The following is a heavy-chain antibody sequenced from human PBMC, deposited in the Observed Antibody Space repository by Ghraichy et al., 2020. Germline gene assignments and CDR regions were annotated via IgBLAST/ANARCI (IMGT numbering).Heavy chain of an antibody. CDR3: ARRSMAEY. CDR1: GFTFSSYA. D-gene: IGHD2/OR15-2a*01. CDR2: ISGSGGST. Sequence: GSLNISCAASGFTFSSYAMSWVRQAPGKGLEWVSAISGSGGSTYYADSVKGRFTISRDNAKSSLYLQMNSLRDEDTAVYYCARRSMAEYWGQGTLVTVSS. V-gene: IGHV3-23*01. J-gene: IGHJ4*02.